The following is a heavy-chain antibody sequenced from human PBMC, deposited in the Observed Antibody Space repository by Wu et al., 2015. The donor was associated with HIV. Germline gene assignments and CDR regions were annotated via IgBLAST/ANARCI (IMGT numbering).Heavy chain of an antibody. V-gene: IGHV1-8*03. D-gene: IGHD3-22*01. Sequence: QVQLVQSGAEVKKPGASVKVSCKASGYTFTSYDINWVRQATGQGLEWMGWMNPXSGNTGYAQKFQGRVTITRNTSISTAYMELSSLRSEDTAVYYCARGEDMHLARGYAQYYYDSSGYYHWGQGNPGPPSP. J-gene: IGHJ5*02. CDR2: MNPXSGNT. CDR3: ARGEDMHLARGYAQYYYDSSGYYH. CDR1: GYTFTSYD.